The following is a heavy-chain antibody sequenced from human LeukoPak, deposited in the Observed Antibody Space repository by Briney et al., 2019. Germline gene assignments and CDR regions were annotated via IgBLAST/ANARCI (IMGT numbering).Heavy chain of an antibody. J-gene: IGHJ4*02. V-gene: IGHV3-23*01. CDR3: AKKSASTCYSAVAC. D-gene: IGHD2-15*01. Sequence: GGSPRLSCAASGFTFSTYAMTWVRQAPGKGLEWVSAISGSGVNTYYADSVKGRFTISRDNSKNTLYLQMNNLRAEDTAVYYCAKKSASTCYSAVACWGQGTLVTVSS. CDR2: ISGSGVNT. CDR1: GFTFSTYA.